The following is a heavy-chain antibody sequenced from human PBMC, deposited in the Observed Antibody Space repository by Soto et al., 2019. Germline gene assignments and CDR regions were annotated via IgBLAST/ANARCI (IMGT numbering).Heavy chain of an antibody. CDR1: GYTFTGYY. CDR3: ARATSSPGYSYDGMDA. Sequence: ALVTVSCKASGYTFTGYYMHWVRQAPGQGLEWMGWINPNSGGTNYAQKFQGWVTMTRDTSISTAYMELSRLRSDDTAVYYCARATSSPGYSYDGMDAWGQGTTVTVSS. D-gene: IGHD5-18*01. CDR2: INPNSGGT. V-gene: IGHV1-2*04. J-gene: IGHJ6*02.